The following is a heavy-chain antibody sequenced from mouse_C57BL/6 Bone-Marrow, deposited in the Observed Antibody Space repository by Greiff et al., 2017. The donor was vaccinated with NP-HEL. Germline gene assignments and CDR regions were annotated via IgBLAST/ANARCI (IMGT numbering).Heavy chain of an antibody. Sequence: EVQLVESGGGLVQPGGSLKLSCAASGFTFSDYYMYWVRQTPEKRLEWVAYISNGGGSIYYPDTVKGRFTISRDNAKNTLYLQMSRLKSEDTAMYYCARRLLHWYFDVWGTGTTVTVSS. CDR1: GFTFSDYY. V-gene: IGHV5-12*01. CDR3: ARRLLHWYFDV. D-gene: IGHD2-10*01. CDR2: ISNGGGSI. J-gene: IGHJ1*03.